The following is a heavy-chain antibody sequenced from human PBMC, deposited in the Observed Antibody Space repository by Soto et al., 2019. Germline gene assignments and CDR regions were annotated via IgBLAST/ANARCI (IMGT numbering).Heavy chain of an antibody. CDR2: IIPIFGTA. J-gene: IGHJ4*02. Sequence: QVQLVQSGAEVKKPGSSVKVSCKASGGTFSSYAISWVRQAPGQGLEWMGGIIPIFGTANYAQKFQGRVTITADKSPSTAYMELSSLRSEDTAVYYCARSMAGPWLVLRSFDYWGQGTLVTVSS. CDR3: ARSMAGPWLVLRSFDY. D-gene: IGHD6-19*01. CDR1: GGTFSSYA. V-gene: IGHV1-69*06.